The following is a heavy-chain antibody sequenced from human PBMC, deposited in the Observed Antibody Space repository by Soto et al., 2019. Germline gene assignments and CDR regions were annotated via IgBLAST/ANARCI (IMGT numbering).Heavy chain of an antibody. CDR2: IYYSGIT. J-gene: IGHJ4*02. CDR1: GGSISSSSYY. D-gene: IGHD6-13*01. Sequence: QLQLQESGPGRVTPSGTLSPTCTVSGGSISSSSYYWAWIRQPPGKGLEWIGSIYYSGITYYNPSLNSPVTMSVDTSKNQFSLRLSSVTAADTAVYYCARHLTWGSNWRHFDYWGQGSLVTVSS. V-gene: IGHV4-39*01. CDR3: ARHLTWGSNWRHFDY.